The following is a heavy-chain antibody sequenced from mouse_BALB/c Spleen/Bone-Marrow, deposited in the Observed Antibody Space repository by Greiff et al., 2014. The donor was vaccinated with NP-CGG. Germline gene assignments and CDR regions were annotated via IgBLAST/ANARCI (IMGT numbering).Heavy chain of an antibody. V-gene: IGHV3-6*02. D-gene: IGHD1-1*02. Sequence: VQLKDSGPGLMKPSQSLSLTCSVTGFSITSGYYWNWIRQFPGHTLEWMGYITFDGSYDYNPSLKNRISITRDTSNNQFFLKLNSVTAEDTASYYCARALGSYVWYFDVWGAGTAVTVSS. CDR1: GFSITSGYY. CDR3: ARALGSYVWYFDV. CDR2: ITFDGSY. J-gene: IGHJ1*01.